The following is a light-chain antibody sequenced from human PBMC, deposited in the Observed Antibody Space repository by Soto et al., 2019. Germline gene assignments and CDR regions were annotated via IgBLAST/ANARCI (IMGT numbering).Light chain of an antibody. CDR3: SSYTTSSTYV. J-gene: IGLJ1*01. V-gene: IGLV2-14*01. CDR1: SSDIGRYDY. Sequence: QLVLTQPASVSGSPGQSITISCTGTSSDIGRYDYVSWHQQHPGKAPKLIIHGVTHRPSGVSIRFAGSKSANTASLTISGLQAEDEAYYFCSSYTTSSTYVFGSGTKLTVL. CDR2: GVT.